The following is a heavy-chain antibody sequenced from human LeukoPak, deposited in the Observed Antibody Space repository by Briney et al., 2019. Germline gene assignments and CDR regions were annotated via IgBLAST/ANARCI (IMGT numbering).Heavy chain of an antibody. CDR3: ARHGSYWDFDY. D-gene: IGHD1-26*01. Sequence: PSETLSLTCTVSGGSINNSYWSCLRQPPGKGLEWIGYISYSGSSNYNPSLKSRVTISVDMSKNQFSLKLSSVTAADTAVYYCARHGSYWDFDYWGQGTLVTVSS. V-gene: IGHV4-59*08. CDR1: GGSINNSY. CDR2: ISYSGSS. J-gene: IGHJ4*02.